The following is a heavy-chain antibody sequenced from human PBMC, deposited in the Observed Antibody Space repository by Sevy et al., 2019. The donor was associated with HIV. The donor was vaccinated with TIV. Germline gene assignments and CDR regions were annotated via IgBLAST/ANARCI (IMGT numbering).Heavy chain of an antibody. CDR3: AREGGYCSGGSCYSDYFDY. D-gene: IGHD2-15*01. Sequence: GGSLRLSCAASGFTFSSYAMHWVRQAPGKGLEWVAVISYDGSNKYYADSVKGRFTISRENSKNTRYLQMNSLRAEDTAVYYCAREGGYCSGGSCYSDYFDYWGQGTLVTVSS. CDR1: GFTFSSYA. V-gene: IGHV3-30-3*01. J-gene: IGHJ4*02. CDR2: ISYDGSNK.